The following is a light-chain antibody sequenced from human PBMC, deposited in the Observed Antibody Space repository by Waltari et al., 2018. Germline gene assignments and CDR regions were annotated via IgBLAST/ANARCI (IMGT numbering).Light chain of an antibody. V-gene: IGKV3-11*01. Sequence: TVLTQSPATLSLSPGERATLPCRASQSIGSSLAWDQQKPGQPPRLLMFDASIRATGIPARFSGSGSGTDFTLTISSLEPEDLAVYYCQQRSNPPAYTFGQGTKVEIK. CDR2: DAS. CDR1: QSIGSS. CDR3: QQRSNPPAYT. J-gene: IGKJ2*01.